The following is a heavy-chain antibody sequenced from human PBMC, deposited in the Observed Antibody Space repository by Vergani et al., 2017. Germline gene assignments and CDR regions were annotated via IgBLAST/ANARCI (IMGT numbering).Heavy chain of an antibody. D-gene: IGHD3-22*01. Sequence: KESGPTLVKPTQTLTLTCTFSGFSLSTSGVGVGWIRQPAGKGLEWIGRIYTSGSTNYNPSLKSRVTISVETSKNQFSRKLSSVTAADTAVYYCARESSYYYDSSGYFTYWGQGTLVTVSS. V-gene: IGHV4-61*02. J-gene: IGHJ4*02. CDR1: GFSLSTSG. CDR3: ARESSYYYDSSGYFTY. CDR2: IYTSGST.